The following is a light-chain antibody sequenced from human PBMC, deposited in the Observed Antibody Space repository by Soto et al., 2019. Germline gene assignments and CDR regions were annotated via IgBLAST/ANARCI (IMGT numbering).Light chain of an antibody. CDR3: AAWDDSLSGVV. CDR2: RNS. CDR1: SSNIGSNY. Sequence: QAVVTQPPSASGTPGQRVTISCSGSSSNIGSNYVYWYQQLPGTAPKLLIYRNSQRPSGVPDRFSGSKSGTSASLAISGLRSEDEADYYCAAWDDSLSGVVVGGGTKLTVL. J-gene: IGLJ2*01. V-gene: IGLV1-47*01.